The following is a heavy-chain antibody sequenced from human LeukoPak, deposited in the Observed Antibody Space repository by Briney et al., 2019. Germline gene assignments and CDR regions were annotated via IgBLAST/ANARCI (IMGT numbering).Heavy chain of an antibody. J-gene: IGHJ2*01. CDR1: GGSISSYY. D-gene: IGHD6-19*01. Sequence: SETLSLTCTVSGGSISSYYWSWIRQPPGKGLEWIGYIYYSGSTNYNPSLKSRVTISLDTSKNQFSLKLSSVTAADTAVYYCARGRKSSIAVAGRLWWYFDLWGRGTLVTVSS. V-gene: IGHV4-59*01. CDR2: IYYSGST. CDR3: ARGRKSSIAVAGRLWWYFDL.